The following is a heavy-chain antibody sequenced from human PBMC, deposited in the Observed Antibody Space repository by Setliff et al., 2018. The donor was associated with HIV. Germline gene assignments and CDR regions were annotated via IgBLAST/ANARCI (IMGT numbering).Heavy chain of an antibody. CDR1: GFTFSDYD. Sequence: GGSLRLSCEASGFTFSDYDFHWVRQAAGKGLEWVSAIGTGGDTYYVDSVKGRFTISRENARNSLYLQMNSLRVGDTAVYYCAREIRTVYTGGHYFYGIDGWGQGTAVTVSS. J-gene: IGHJ6*02. V-gene: IGHV3-13*01. CDR2: IGTGGDT. CDR3: AREIRTVYTGGHYFYGIDG. D-gene: IGHD3-16*01.